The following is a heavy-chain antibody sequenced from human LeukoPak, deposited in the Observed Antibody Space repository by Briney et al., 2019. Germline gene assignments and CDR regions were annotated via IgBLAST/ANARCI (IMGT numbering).Heavy chain of an antibody. D-gene: IGHD5-18*01. V-gene: IGHV3-21*01. Sequence: PGGSLRLSCAASGFTFSSYNMTWVRQAPGKGLEWVSSISSSGSYIYYADSVKGRFTISRDNAKNSLYLQMNSLRAEDTAVYYCARVPSGYTLGYGYYYYMDVWGKGTTVTVSS. J-gene: IGHJ6*03. CDR2: ISSSGSYI. CDR3: ARVPSGYTLGYGYYYYMDV. CDR1: GFTFSSYN.